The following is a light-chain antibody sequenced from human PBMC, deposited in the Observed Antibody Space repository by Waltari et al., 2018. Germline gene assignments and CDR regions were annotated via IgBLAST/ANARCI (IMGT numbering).Light chain of an antibody. CDR1: EAIRND. V-gene: IGKV1-6*01. CDR2: SAS. CDR3: QQDHKYPWT. J-gene: IGKJ1*01. Sequence: AIQMTQSPSSLSAYVGQRVTITCRASEAIRNDLGWYQQKPGKAPKLLIYSASTLESGVPGRFSGSGSGTDFTFTISGLQPEDFATYYCQQDHKYPWTFGQGTKVEIK.